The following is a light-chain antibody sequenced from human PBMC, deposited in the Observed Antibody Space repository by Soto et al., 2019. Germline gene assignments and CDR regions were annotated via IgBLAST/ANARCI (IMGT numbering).Light chain of an antibody. CDR2: ENN. CDR3: QSYDSGLSGYV. V-gene: IGLV1-40*01. Sequence: QSVLTQPPSVSASPGQRVTISCTGSSSNIGAGYEAHWYQQVQGTAPKLLIYENNNRRSGVPNRSSGSKSGTSASLAITGLQAEDEDEYYCQSYDSGLSGYVFGTGTKLTVL. J-gene: IGLJ1*01. CDR1: SSNIGAGYE.